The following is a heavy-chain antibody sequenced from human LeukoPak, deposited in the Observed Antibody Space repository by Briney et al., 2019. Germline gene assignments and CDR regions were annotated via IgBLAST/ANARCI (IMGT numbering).Heavy chain of an antibody. Sequence: ASVKVSCKASGYTFTGYYMHWVRQAPGQGLEWMGWINPHSGGTNYAQKFQGRVTMTRDTSISTAYMELSRLRSDDTAVYYCARGLSGGNSIGYWGQGTLVTVSS. CDR3: ARGLSGGNSIGY. J-gene: IGHJ4*02. V-gene: IGHV1-2*02. D-gene: IGHD4-23*01. CDR1: GYTFTGYY. CDR2: INPHSGGT.